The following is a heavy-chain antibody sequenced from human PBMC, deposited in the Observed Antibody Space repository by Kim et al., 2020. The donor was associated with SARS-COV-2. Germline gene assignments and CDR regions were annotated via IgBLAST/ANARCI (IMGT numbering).Heavy chain of an antibody. CDR3: ACDHGDGYKY. V-gene: IGHV4-30-2*01. D-gene: IGHD6-25*01. Sequence: SETLSPTCAVSGTYVNSGGFSWSWIRQRPGRGLEWIGYIYYSGTTYSNPSLETRVNISLHTSKNQFSLKLTSVTAADTAIYYCACDHGDGYKYWGRGTLV. CDR1: GTYVNSGGFS. J-gene: IGHJ4*02. CDR2: IYYSGTT.